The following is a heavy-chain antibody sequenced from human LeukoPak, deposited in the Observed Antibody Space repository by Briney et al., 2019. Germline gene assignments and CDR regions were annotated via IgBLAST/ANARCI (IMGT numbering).Heavy chain of an antibody. CDR1: GXTFSSYG. D-gene: IGHD5-18*01. CDR3: AKDWSDTANPRGPFDY. V-gene: IGHV3-30*02. Sequence: QPGGSLRLSCAASGXTFSSYGMHWVRQAPGKGLEWVAFIRYDGSNKYYADSVKGRFTISRDNSKNTLYLQMNSLRAGDTAVYYCAKDWSDTANPRGPFDYWGQGTLVTVSS. CDR2: IRYDGSNK. J-gene: IGHJ4*02.